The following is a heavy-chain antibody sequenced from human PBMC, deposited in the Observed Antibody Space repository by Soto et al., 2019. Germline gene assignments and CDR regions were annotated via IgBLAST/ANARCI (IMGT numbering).Heavy chain of an antibody. V-gene: IGHV4-59*01. CDR1: GGSLSSYY. CDR3: ARTPSYYDSSAYYLTDF. CDR2: ISYSGST. D-gene: IGHD3-22*01. J-gene: IGHJ4*02. Sequence: QVQLQESGPGLVKPSETLSLTCTVSGGSLSSYYWSWIRQPPGKGLEWIGSISYSGSTNYSPFLKGRVTISVDTSKNQFSLKLSSVTAADTAVYYCARTPSYYDSSAYYLTDFWGQGTLVTVPS.